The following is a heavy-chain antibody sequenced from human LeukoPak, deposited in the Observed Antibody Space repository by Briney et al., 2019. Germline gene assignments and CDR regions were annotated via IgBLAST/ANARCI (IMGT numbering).Heavy chain of an antibody. CDR1: GFTLRSYA. J-gene: IGHJ4*02. V-gene: IGHV3-30*18. CDR3: AKEQGCSGGRCYSAIDY. CDR2: LSDDGSHK. Sequence: GGSLRLSCAASGFTLRSYAMHWAGRAQGRGLDGVEVLSDDGSHKYYADSVKGRFTISRDNSKNTLYLQMNSLRVEDTAVYYCAKEQGCSGGRCYSAIDYWGQGTLVTVSS. D-gene: IGHD2-15*01.